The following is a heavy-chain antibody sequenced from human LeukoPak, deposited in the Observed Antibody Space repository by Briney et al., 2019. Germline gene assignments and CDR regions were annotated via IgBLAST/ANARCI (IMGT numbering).Heavy chain of an antibody. CDR2: IYSGGST. J-gene: IGHJ4*02. Sequence: GGSLRLSCAASGFTDSSNHMTWVRQGPGKGLDWVSVIYSGGSTYYADSVKGRFTISRDNSKNTLFLQMNSLRPEDTAVYYCARGASGTYYFGYWGRGTLVTVSS. CDR3: ARGASGTYYFGY. CDR1: GFTDSSNH. V-gene: IGHV3-66*02. D-gene: IGHD1-26*01.